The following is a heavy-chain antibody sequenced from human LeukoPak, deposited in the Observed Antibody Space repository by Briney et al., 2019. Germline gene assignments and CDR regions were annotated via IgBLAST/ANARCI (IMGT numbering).Heavy chain of an antibody. Sequence: GGSLRLSCAASGFTFTSYAMHWVRQAPGKGLEWVAVISYDGSNKYYADSVKGRFTISRDNSKNTLYLQMNSLRAEDTAVYYCARGYYYDSSGYPPVDYWGRGTLVTVSS. V-gene: IGHV3-30*01. CDR1: GFTFTSYA. J-gene: IGHJ4*02. CDR2: ISYDGSNK. D-gene: IGHD3-22*01. CDR3: ARGYYYDSSGYPPVDY.